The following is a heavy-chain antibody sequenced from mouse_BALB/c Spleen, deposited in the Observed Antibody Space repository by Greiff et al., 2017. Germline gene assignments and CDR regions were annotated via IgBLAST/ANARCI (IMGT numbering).Heavy chain of an antibody. D-gene: IGHD6-1*01. V-gene: IGHV2-9*02. Sequence: VKLQESGPGLVAPSQSLSITCTVSGFSLTSYGVHWVRQPPGKGLEWLGVIWAGGSTNYNSALMSRLSISKDNSKSQVFLKLNSLQTDDTAMYYCAGPLYAMDYWGQGTSVTVSS. CDR2: IWAGGST. CDR3: AGPLYAMDY. J-gene: IGHJ4*01. CDR1: GFSLTSYG.